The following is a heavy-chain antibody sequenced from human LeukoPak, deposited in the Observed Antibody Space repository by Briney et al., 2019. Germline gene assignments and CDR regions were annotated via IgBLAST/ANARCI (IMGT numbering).Heavy chain of an antibody. CDR1: GGSISSSTSY. Sequence: PSETLSLTCSVSGGSISSSTSYWGWIRQPPGKGLEWIGTIYCSGSTYYNPSLKSRVTISVDTSKNQFSLKLGSVTAADTAVYYCARQTYGSGSYYNLDCWGQGTLVTVSS. D-gene: IGHD3-10*01. J-gene: IGHJ4*02. V-gene: IGHV4-39*01. CDR3: ARQTYGSGSYYNLDC. CDR2: IYCSGST.